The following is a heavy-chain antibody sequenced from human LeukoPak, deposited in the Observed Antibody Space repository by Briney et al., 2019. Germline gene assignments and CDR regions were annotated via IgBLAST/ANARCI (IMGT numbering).Heavy chain of an antibody. V-gene: IGHV4-59*01. J-gene: IGHJ4*02. CDR3: ARRGSDYVWGSSFDY. CDR2: IYYSGST. Sequence: SSETLSLTCTVSGGSISSYYWSWIRQPPGKGLEWIGYIYYSGSTNYNPSLKSRVTISVDTSKNQFSLKLSSVTAADTAVYYCARRGSDYVWGSSFDYWGQGTLATVSS. D-gene: IGHD3-16*01. CDR1: GGSISSYY.